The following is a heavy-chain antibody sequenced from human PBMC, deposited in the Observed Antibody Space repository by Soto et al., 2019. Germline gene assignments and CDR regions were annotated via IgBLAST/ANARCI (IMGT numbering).Heavy chain of an antibody. CDR2: ISGTGGST. V-gene: IGHV3-23*01. Sequence: GGSLRLSCATSGFIFSSYAMNWVRQAPGKGLEWVSAISGTGGSTYYADSVKGRFTISRDNSKNTLYLQMYSLKVEDTALYYCAKGRSYYYYYGVDVWGQGTTVTVSS. J-gene: IGHJ6*02. CDR3: AKGRSYYYYYGVDV. CDR1: GFIFSSYA.